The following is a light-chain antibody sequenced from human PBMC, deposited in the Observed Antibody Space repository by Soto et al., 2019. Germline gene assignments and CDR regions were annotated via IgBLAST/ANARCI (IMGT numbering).Light chain of an antibody. Sequence: QSALTQPASESGSPGQLITISCTGTSSDVGGYNYVSWYQQHPGKAPKLMIYDVSNRPSWVSNRFSGSKSGNTASLSISGLQAEDEADYYCSSYTSSSTYVVFGGGTKLTVL. V-gene: IGLV2-14*01. J-gene: IGLJ2*01. CDR2: DVS. CDR1: SSDVGGYNY. CDR3: SSYTSSSTYVV.